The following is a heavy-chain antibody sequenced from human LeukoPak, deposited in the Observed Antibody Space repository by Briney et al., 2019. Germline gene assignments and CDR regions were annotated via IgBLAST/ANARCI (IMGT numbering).Heavy chain of an antibody. CDR3: ARAQGRGMATPYLPGY. V-gene: IGHV1-18*01. D-gene: IGHD5-24*01. CDR2: ISVGSGDT. Sequence: ASVKVSCKASGYSFTDYGINWVRQAPGQGLEWLGWISVGSGDTTYLQRLQDRVAMTADTSTSTAYMELRSLRSDDTAVYYCARAQGRGMATPYLPGYWGQGTLVTVSS. J-gene: IGHJ4*02. CDR1: GYSFTDYG.